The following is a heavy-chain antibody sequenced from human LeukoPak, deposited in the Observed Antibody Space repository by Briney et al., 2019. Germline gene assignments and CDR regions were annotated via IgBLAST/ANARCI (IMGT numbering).Heavy chain of an antibody. CDR1: GGSISSTSYY. CDR2: IYYSGST. CDR3: ARGLRYFDWLSPLVAFDI. V-gene: IGHV4-39*01. Sequence: PSETLSLTCTVSGGSISSTSYYWGWIRQPPGKGLEWIGSIYYSGSTYYNPSLKSRVTISLATSKNQFSLKLGSVTAADTAVYYCARGLRYFDWLSPLVAFDIWGQGTMVTVSS. D-gene: IGHD3-9*01. J-gene: IGHJ3*02.